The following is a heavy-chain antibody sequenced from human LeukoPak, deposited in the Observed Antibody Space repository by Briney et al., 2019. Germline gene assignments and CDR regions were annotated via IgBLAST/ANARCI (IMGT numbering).Heavy chain of an antibody. CDR3: ASSSRPGYSYGYGLNMDV. Sequence: ASVKVSCKASGYTFTSYYMHWVRQAPGQGLEWMGWINPNSGGTNYAQKFQGRVSMTRDTSISTAYMELSRLRSDDTAVYYCASSSRPGYSYGYGLNMDVWGQGTAVAVSS. CDR2: INPNSGGT. V-gene: IGHV1-2*02. J-gene: IGHJ6*02. D-gene: IGHD5-18*01. CDR1: GYTFTSYY.